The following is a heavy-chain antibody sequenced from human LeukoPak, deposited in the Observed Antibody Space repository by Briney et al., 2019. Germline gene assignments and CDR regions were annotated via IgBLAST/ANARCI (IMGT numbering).Heavy chain of an antibody. CDR2: IKQDETEK. CDR1: GFTFSNFW. Sequence: PGGSLRLFCTASGFTFSNFWMGWVRQAPGKGLEWVANIKQDETEKFYLGSVKGRFTISRDNSKNTLYLQMNSLRAEDTAVYYCAKDPHPYSSSWYFDYWGQGTLVTVSS. J-gene: IGHJ4*02. D-gene: IGHD6-13*01. V-gene: IGHV3-7*03. CDR3: AKDPHPYSSSWYFDY.